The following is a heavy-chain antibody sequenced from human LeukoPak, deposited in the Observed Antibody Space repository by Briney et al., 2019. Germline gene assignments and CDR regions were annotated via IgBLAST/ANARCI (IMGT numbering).Heavy chain of an antibody. CDR3: ARGDIVATITIDY. J-gene: IGHJ4*02. Sequence: ASVKVSCKASGYTFTSYAMHWVRQAPGQRLEWMGWINAGNGNTKYSQKFQGRVTITRDTSASTAYMELSSLRSEDTAVYYCARGDIVATITIDYWGQGTLVTVSS. V-gene: IGHV1-3*01. D-gene: IGHD5-12*01. CDR1: GYTFTSYA. CDR2: INAGNGNT.